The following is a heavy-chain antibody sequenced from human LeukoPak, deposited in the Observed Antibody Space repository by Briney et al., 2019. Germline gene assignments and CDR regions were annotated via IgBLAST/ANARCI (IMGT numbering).Heavy chain of an antibody. CDR1: GFTFSSYG. Sequence: GGSLRLSCAASGFTFSSYGMSWVRQAPGKGLEWVSAISGSGGSTYYADSVKGRFTISRDNSKNTLYLQMNSLRAEDTAVYYCAKVQYYYDSSGYYYFDYWGQGTLVTVSS. CDR3: AKVQYYYDSSGYYYFDY. J-gene: IGHJ4*02. D-gene: IGHD3-22*01. V-gene: IGHV3-23*01. CDR2: ISGSGGST.